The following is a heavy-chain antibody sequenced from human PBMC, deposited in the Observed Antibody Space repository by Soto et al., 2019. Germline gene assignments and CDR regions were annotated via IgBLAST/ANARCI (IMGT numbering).Heavy chain of an antibody. Sequence: GGPLRPPCVVSGISFEDYAMHWVRQVPGKGLEWVSGINWDSGDIGYADSVKARFTISRDNAKNSLYLQMHSLKTEDTALYYCAKDTAPGFYDANGHLDYWGQGTPVTVSS. CDR1: GISFEDYA. D-gene: IGHD3-16*01. CDR2: INWDSGDI. V-gene: IGHV3-9*01. CDR3: AKDTAPGFYDANGHLDY. J-gene: IGHJ4*02.